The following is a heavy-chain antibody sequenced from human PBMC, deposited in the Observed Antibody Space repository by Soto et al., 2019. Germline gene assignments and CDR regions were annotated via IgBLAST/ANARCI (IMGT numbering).Heavy chain of an antibody. Sequence: GSLRLSCAASGFTFSHYAMHWVRQAPGEGLEYVSGISPIGDSTYYADSVKGRFTISRDNSKNTLDLQMNSLRAEDTAVYYCAKDTYYYDRSGYYTYDYWGQGTQVTVSS. CDR2: ISPIGDST. CDR1: GFTFSHYA. D-gene: IGHD3-22*01. V-gene: IGHV3-64*04. J-gene: IGHJ4*02. CDR3: AKDTYYYDRSGYYTYDY.